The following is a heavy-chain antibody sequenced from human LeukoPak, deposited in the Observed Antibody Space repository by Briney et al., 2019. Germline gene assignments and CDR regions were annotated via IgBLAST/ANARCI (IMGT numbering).Heavy chain of an antibody. CDR3: AREPAMTYYFDY. V-gene: IGHV1-46*01. CDR1: GCMFSSYY. J-gene: IGHJ4*02. D-gene: IGHD5-18*01. CDR2: INPGGGST. Sequence: ASVKVSCKASGCMFSSYYMHWVRQAPGQGLEWMGMINPGGGSTTYAQKFQDRVTMTRDTSTSTVYMELSSLRSEDTAVYYCAREPAMTYYFDYWGQGSLVTVSS.